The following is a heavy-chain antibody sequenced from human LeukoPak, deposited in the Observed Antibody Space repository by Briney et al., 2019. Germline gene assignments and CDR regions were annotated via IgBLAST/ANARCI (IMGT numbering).Heavy chain of an antibody. CDR1: GFTFDDYA. V-gene: IGHV3-9*01. CDR3: AKDLCSGGSCYNFDY. D-gene: IGHD2-15*01. Sequence: GGSLRLSCAASGFTFDDYAMHWVRQAPGKGLEWVSGISWNSGSIGYADSVKGRFAISRDNAKNSLYLQMNSLRAEDTALYYCAKDLCSGGSCYNFDYWGQGTLVTVSS. CDR2: ISWNSGSI. J-gene: IGHJ4*02.